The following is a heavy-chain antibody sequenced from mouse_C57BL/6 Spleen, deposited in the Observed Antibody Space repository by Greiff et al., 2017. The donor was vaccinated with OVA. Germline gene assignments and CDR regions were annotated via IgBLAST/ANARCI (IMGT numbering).Heavy chain of an antibody. CDR1: GYTFTSYW. CDR3: ARSGYSNYAGFAY. D-gene: IGHD2-5*01. V-gene: IGHV1-61*01. J-gene: IGHJ3*01. Sequence: VQLQQPGAELVRPRSSVKLSCKASGYTFTSYWMDWVKQRPGQGLEWIGNIYPSDSETHYNQKFKDKATLTVDKSSSTAYMQLSSLTSEDSAVYYCARSGYSNYAGFAYWGQGTLVTVSA. CDR2: IYPSDSET.